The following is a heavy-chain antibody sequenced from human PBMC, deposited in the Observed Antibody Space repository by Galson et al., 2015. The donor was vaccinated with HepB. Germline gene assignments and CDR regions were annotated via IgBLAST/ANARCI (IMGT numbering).Heavy chain of an antibody. CDR2: IDPSDSYT. D-gene: IGHD2-15*01. J-gene: IGHJ5*01. CDR3: ARRQYCSSGSCYAGWFDS. CDR1: GYSFTSYW. Sequence: QSGAEVKKPGESLRISCKGSGYSFTSYWISWVRQMPGKGLEWMGRIDPSDSYTNYSPSFQGHVTISADKSISTAYLQWSSLKASDTAMYYCARRQYCSSGSCYAGWFDSWGQGTLVTVSS. V-gene: IGHV5-10-1*01.